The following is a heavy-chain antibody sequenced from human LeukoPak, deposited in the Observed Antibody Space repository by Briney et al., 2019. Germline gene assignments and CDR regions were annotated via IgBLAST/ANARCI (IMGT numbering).Heavy chain of an antibody. V-gene: IGHV2-5*02. CDR1: GFSLSTSGVG. CDR2: IYWDDDK. J-gene: IGHJ3*02. Sequence: ESGPTLVKPTQTLTLTCTFSGFSLSTSGVGVGWIRQPPGKALEWLALIYWDDDKRYSPSLKSRLTITKDTSKNQVVLTMTNMDPVDTATYYCAHHSIAGYSSGWSGGDAFDIWGQGTMVTVSS. D-gene: IGHD6-19*01. CDR3: AHHSIAGYSSGWSGGDAFDI.